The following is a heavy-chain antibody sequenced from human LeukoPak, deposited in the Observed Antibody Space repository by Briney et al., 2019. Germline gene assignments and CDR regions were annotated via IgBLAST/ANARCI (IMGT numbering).Heavy chain of an antibody. V-gene: IGHV1-2*02. CDR1: GYTFSDYY. CDR3: ARSPHILTGENFDY. D-gene: IGHD3-9*01. J-gene: IGHJ4*02. CDR2: INPKSGGT. Sequence: ASVKVSCKASGYTFSDYYMHWVRQAPGQGLEWMGWINPKSGGTNYAQKFQGRVTMTRDTSISTAHMELSRLRSDDTAVYYCARSPHILTGENFDYWGQGTLVTVSS.